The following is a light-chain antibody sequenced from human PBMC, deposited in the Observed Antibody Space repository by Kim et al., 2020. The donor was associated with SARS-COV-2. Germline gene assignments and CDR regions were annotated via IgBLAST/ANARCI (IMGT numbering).Light chain of an antibody. CDR3: QTWGTGIVV. J-gene: IGLJ2*01. V-gene: IGLV4-69*01. Sequence: AVKLTCTLRGGNSSYAIAWHQQQPEKGPRYLMKVNSDGSHSKGDGIPDRFSGSSSGAERFLTISSLQSEDEADYYCQTWGTGIVVFGGGTQLTVL. CDR1: GGNSSYA. CDR2: VNSDGSH.